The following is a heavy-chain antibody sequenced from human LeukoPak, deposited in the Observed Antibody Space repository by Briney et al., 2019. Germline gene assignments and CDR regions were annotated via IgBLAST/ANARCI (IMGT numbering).Heavy chain of an antibody. D-gene: IGHD2-2*01. J-gene: IGHJ6*02. CDR2: ISGSGGST. Sequence: GGSLRLSCAASGFTFSSYAMSWVRQAPGKGLEWVSAISGSGGSTYYADSVKGRFTISRDNSKITLYLQMNSLRAEDTAVYYCAKWEDIVVVGYYGMDVWGQGTTVTVSS. CDR1: GFTFSSYA. V-gene: IGHV3-23*01. CDR3: AKWEDIVVVGYYGMDV.